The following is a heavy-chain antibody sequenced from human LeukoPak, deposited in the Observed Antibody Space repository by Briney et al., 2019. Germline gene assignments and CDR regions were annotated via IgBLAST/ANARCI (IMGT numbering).Heavy chain of an antibody. J-gene: IGHJ4*02. Sequence: GGSLRLSCAASGFTVSSNYMSWVRQAPGKGLEWVSVIYSGGSTYCADSVKGRFTISRDNSKNTRYLQMNSLRAEDTAVYYCARRDGYNSKVDYWGQGNLVTASS. CDR2: IYSGGST. V-gene: IGHV3-53*01. D-gene: IGHD5-24*01. CDR1: GFTVSSNY. CDR3: ARRDGYNSKVDY.